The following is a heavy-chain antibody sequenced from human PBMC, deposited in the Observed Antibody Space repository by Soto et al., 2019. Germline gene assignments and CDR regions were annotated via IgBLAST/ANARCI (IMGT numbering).Heavy chain of an antibody. CDR3: ARESGGATATLDYYYFYMDV. CDR2: INPNGGGT. D-gene: IGHD5-12*01. Sequence: QVQLVQSGAEVKKPGASVTVSCNASGYTFSDYYLHWVRQAPGQGPEWMGWINPNGGGTKYGQKFRGRVTMTRDTSVRTAFMKLNSLKSDDTAVYYCARESGGATATLDYYYFYMDVWGKGTTVTVSS. CDR1: GYTFSDYY. V-gene: IGHV1-2*02. J-gene: IGHJ6*03.